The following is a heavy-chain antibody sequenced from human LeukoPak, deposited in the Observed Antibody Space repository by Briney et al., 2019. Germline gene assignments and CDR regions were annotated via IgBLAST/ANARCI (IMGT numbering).Heavy chain of an antibody. D-gene: IGHD3-10*01. CDR2: ISWNSGSI. Sequence: GGSLRLSCAASGFTFDDYAMHWVRQAPGKGLEGVSGISWNSGSIGYADSVKVRFTISRDNAKNSLYLQMNSLRAEDTALYYCAKDTNHYYGSGSLKIWGQGTLVTVSS. V-gene: IGHV3-9*01. J-gene: IGHJ4*02. CDR3: AKDTNHYYGSGSLKI. CDR1: GFTFDDYA.